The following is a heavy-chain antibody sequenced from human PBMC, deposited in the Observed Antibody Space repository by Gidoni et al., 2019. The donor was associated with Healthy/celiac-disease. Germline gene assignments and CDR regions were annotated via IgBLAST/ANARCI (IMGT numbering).Heavy chain of an antibody. CDR3: ARGGYDFWSGYYTMYYFDY. D-gene: IGHD3-3*01. J-gene: IGHJ4*02. CDR2: SYSGGST. CDR1: GFTVSSNY. Sequence: EVQLVESGGGLVQPGGSLRLSCAASGFTVSSNYMSWVRQAPGKGLEWVSVSYSGGSTYYADSVKGRFTISRDNSKNTLYLQMNSLRAEDTAVYYCARGGYDFWSGYYTMYYFDYWGQGTLVTVSS. V-gene: IGHV3-66*01.